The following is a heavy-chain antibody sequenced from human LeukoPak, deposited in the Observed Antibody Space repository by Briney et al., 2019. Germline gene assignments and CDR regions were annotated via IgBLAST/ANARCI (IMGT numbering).Heavy chain of an antibody. Sequence: PGGSLRLSYAASGFTFSSYGMHWVRQAPGKGLEWVAVISYDGSNKYYADSVKGRFTISRDNSKNTLYLQMNSLRAEDTAVYYCAKALSGYYYTGPDYWGQGTPVTVSS. V-gene: IGHV3-30*18. CDR2: ISYDGSNK. D-gene: IGHD3-22*01. CDR1: GFTFSSYG. J-gene: IGHJ4*02. CDR3: AKALSGYYYTGPDY.